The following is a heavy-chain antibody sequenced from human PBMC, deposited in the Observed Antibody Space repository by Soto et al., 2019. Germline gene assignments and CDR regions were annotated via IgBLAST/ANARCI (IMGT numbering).Heavy chain of an antibody. CDR2: TAYTGNT. CDR3: ARGVWLYYYYYYGMDV. D-gene: IGHD5-18*01. J-gene: IGHJ6*02. V-gene: IGHV4-59*12. CDR1: GGSITSYH. Sequence: PSETLSLTCVVSGGSITSYHWSWIRQFPGKGLEWIVYTAYTGNTNYNPSLKSRFTLSMDTSKNQVSLKLTSVTAADTAVYYCARGVWLYYYYYYGMDVWGQGTTVTVSS.